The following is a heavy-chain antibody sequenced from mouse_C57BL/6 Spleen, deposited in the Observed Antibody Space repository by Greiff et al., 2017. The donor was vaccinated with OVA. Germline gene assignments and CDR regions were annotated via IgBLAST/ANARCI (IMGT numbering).Heavy chain of an antibody. D-gene: IGHD2-5*01. Sequence: EVQVVESGGGLVKPGGSLKLSCAASGFTFSDYGMHWVRQAPEKGLEWVAYISSGSSTIYYADTVKGRVTISRDNAKNTRFLQMTSLRSEDTAVYYCARDYSNIYAMDYWGQGTSVTVSS. V-gene: IGHV5-17*01. J-gene: IGHJ4*01. CDR2: ISSGSSTI. CDR3: ARDYSNIYAMDY. CDR1: GFTFSDYG.